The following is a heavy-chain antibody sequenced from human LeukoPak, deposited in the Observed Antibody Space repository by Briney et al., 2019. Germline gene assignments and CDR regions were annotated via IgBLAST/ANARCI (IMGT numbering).Heavy chain of an antibody. CDR3: ARGVSAGVGY. V-gene: IGHV1-8*01. D-gene: IGHD6-13*01. J-gene: IGHJ4*02. CDR2: MNPVSGDT. CDR1: GYTFTNFD. Sequence: ASVKVSCKTSGYTFTNFDINWVRQATGQGLEWMGWMNPVSGDTGYAQKFQGRVTMTRDTSISTTYMELSSLRSEDTAVYYCARGVSAGVGYWGQGTLVTVSS.